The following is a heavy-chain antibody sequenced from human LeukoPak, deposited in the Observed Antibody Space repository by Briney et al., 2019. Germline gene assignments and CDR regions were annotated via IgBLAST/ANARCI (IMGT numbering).Heavy chain of an antibody. Sequence: ASVKVSCKASGYTFTRYGITWVRQAPGQGLEWMGWISTYNGKTNYAQKVQDRVTMTTDTSTSTAYMELRSLRSDDTAVYYCAREGLASSYNYPTNYGMDVWGQGTTVTVSS. CDR1: GYTFTRYG. V-gene: IGHV1-18*01. J-gene: IGHJ6*02. CDR2: ISTYNGKT. D-gene: IGHD2-2*02. CDR3: AREGLASSYNYPTNYGMDV.